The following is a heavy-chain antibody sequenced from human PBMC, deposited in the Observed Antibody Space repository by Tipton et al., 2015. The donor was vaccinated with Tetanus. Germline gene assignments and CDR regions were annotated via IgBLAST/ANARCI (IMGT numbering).Heavy chain of an antibody. D-gene: IGHD6-19*01. CDR3: AKDGGTSGWYIHFDC. CDR2: ISFDESNK. Sequence: SLRLSCAASGFTFSSYTMHWVRQAPGKGLEWVAVISFDESNKYYADSVKGRFTISRDNSKNMLYLQMNSLRAEDTAVYYCAKDGGTSGWYIHFDCWGQGTLVTVSS. CDR1: GFTFSSYT. J-gene: IGHJ4*02. V-gene: IGHV3-30*04.